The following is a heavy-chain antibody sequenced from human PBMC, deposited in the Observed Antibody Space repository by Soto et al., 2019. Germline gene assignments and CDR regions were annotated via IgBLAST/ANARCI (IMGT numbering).Heavy chain of an antibody. CDR3: ARHVPPRSTSTEGGMDV. CDR1: GYSFTSYW. Sequence: GESLKISCKGSGYSFTSYWIGWVRQMPGKGLEWMGIIYPGDSDTRYRPSFQGQVTISADKSISTAYLQWSSLKTSDTAIYYCARHVPPRSTSTEGGMDVWGQGTTVTVSS. CDR2: IYPGDSDT. J-gene: IGHJ6*02. V-gene: IGHV5-51*01. D-gene: IGHD2-2*01.